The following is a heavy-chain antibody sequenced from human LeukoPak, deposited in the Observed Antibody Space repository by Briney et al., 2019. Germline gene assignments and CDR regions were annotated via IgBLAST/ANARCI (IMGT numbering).Heavy chain of an antibody. J-gene: IGHJ4*01. D-gene: IGHD5/OR15-5a*01. CDR3: ARANRRVSPDY. V-gene: IGHV3-74*01. CDR2: INSDGSTT. CDR1: GFTFSTYW. Sequence: PGGSLRLSCAASGFTFSTYWMHWVRQTPGKGLVWVSHINSDGSTTTYADSVKGRFTISRDNANNMLYLQMDSLGVEDTAVYYCARANRRVSPDYWGHGTLVTVSS.